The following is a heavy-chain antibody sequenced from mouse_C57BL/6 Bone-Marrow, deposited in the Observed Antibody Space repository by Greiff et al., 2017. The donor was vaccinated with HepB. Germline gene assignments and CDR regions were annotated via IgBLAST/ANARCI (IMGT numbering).Heavy chain of an antibody. D-gene: IGHD2-3*01. CDR2: IWSGGST. CDR3: ARMRWLLPYWYFDV. J-gene: IGHJ1*03. V-gene: IGHV2-2*01. Sequence: QVQLQQSGPGLVQPSQSLSITCTVSGFSLTSYGVHWVRQSPGKGLEWLGVIWSGGSTDYNAAFISRLSISKDNSKSQVFFKMNSLQADDTAIYHCARMRWLLPYWYFDVWGTGTTVTVSS. CDR1: GFSLTSYG.